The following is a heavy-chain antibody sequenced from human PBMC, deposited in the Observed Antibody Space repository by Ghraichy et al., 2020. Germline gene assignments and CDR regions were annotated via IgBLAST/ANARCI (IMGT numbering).Heavy chain of an antibody. CDR2: IHGGGST. Sequence: GGSLRLSCAASGFTVSSNYMSWVRQAPGEGLEWVSLIHGGGSTYYADSVKGRFTISRDNSGNTLYLQMNSLRADDTAVYFCARITRGGNSGYAFDIWGQGTMVTVSS. CDR1: GFTVSSNY. CDR3: ARITRGGNSGYAFDI. V-gene: IGHV3-66*01. D-gene: IGHD3-3*01. J-gene: IGHJ3*02.